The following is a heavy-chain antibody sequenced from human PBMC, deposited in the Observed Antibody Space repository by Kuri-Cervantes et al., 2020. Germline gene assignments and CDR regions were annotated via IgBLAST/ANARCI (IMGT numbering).Heavy chain of an antibody. D-gene: IGHD3-16*02. J-gene: IGHJ4*02. CDR2: IDPNSGGT. V-gene: IGHV1-2*02. CDR1: GYTFTGYY. CDR3: ARAGGHYDYVWGSYRLTYFDY. Sequence: ASVKVSCKASGYTFTGYYMHWVRQAPGQGLEWMGWIDPNSGGTNYAQKLQGRVTMTTDTSTSTAYMELRSLRSDDTAVYYCARAGGHYDYVWGSYRLTYFDYWGQGTLVTVSS.